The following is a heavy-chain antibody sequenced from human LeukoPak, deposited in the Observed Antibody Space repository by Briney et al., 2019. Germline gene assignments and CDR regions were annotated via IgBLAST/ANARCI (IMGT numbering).Heavy chain of an antibody. J-gene: IGHJ4*02. CDR2: IFGNGRTT. CDR3: ARGRYDWNDVGYFDY. CDR1: GFTVSTNY. V-gene: IGHV3-23*01. D-gene: IGHD1-1*01. Sequence: GGSLRLSLPPSGFTVSTNYMNWFRQPPGEGLDWVSPIFGNGRTTYYADSVKGRFTISRDNSKNTLYLQMNSLRAEDTAVYYCARGRYDWNDVGYFDYWGQGTLVSVSS.